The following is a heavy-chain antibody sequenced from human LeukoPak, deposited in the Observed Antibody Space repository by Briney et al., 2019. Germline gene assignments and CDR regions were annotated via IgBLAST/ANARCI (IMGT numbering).Heavy chain of an antibody. D-gene: IGHD3-10*01. CDR1: GYTFTSYD. CDR3: ARGSPYGSGSYNWFDP. V-gene: IGHV1-8*01. Sequence: ASVKVSCKASGYTFTSYDINWVRQATGXXLXWMGWMNPNSGNTGYAQKFQGRVTMTRNTSISTAYMELSSLRSEDTAVYYCARGSPYGSGSYNWFDPWGQGTLVTVSS. CDR2: MNPNSGNT. J-gene: IGHJ5*02.